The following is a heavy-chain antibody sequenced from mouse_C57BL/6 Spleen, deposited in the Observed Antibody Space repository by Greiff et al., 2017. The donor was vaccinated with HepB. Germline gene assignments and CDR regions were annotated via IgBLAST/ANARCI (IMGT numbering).Heavy chain of an antibody. CDR2: ISSGSSTI. J-gene: IGHJ4*01. Sequence: DVQLVESGGGLVKPGGSLKLSCAASGFTFSDYGMHWVRQAPEKGLEWVAYISSGSSTIYYADTVKGRFTISRDNAKNTLFLQMTSLRSEDTAMYYCARRDWDLYAMDYWGQGTSVTVSS. CDR1: GFTFSDYG. CDR3: ARRDWDLYAMDY. D-gene: IGHD4-1*01. V-gene: IGHV5-17*01.